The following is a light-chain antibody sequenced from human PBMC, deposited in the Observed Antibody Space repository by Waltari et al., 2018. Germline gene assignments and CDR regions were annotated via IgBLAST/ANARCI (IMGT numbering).Light chain of an antibody. Sequence: AIQLTQSPSSLSASVGDSVTITGRASQDISSALAWYQQKPGQAPKLLIYDASSLPTGVPSRFSGSGSGTDFTLTISSLQPEDFATYYCQQFNNYPPTFGHGTRLEIK. CDR3: QQFNNYPPT. CDR2: DAS. J-gene: IGKJ5*01. CDR1: QDISSA. V-gene: IGKV1D-13*01.